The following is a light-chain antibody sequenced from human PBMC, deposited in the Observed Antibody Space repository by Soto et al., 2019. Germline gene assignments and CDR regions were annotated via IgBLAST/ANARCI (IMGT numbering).Light chain of an antibody. J-gene: IGLJ1*01. V-gene: IGLV2-14*01. Sequence: QSVLTQPASVSGSPGQSITISCSGTSSDVGGYNYVSWYQQHPGKAPKLMIYDVSNWPSGVSNRFSGSKSGNTASLTISGLQAEDEADYYCSSYTSSTTYVFGTGNKVTVL. CDR2: DVS. CDR3: SSYTSSTTYV. CDR1: SSDVGGYNY.